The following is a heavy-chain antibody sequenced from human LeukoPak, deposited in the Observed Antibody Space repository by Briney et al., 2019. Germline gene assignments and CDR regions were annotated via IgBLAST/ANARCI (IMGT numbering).Heavy chain of an antibody. CDR1: GSGFTFGNFG. CDR3: AKDGSWGDYYFYFYMDV. Sequence: GGSLRLSCEASGSGFTFGNFGLSWVRQAPGKGLEWLSGISGSGYYTYYADSVRGRFTISRDNSKNTLYIEMNSLRAEDTAVYYCAKDGSWGDYYFYFYMDVWGKGTTVTVSS. D-gene: IGHD3-16*01. J-gene: IGHJ6*03. CDR2: ISGSGYYT. V-gene: IGHV3-23*01.